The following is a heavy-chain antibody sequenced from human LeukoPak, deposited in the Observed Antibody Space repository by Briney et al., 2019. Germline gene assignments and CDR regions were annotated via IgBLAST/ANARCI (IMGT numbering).Heavy chain of an antibody. CDR2: IIPIFGTA. D-gene: IGHD2-15*01. CDR1: GGTFSSYA. CDR3: VSDPMRLITLPMTAADY. J-gene: IGHJ4*02. Sequence: ASVKVSCKASGGTFSSYAISWVRQAPGQGLEWMGGIIPIFGTANYAQKFQGRVTITTDESTSTAYLELRGLGSDASAIYYCVSDPMRLITLPMTAADYWGQGTPVTVSS. V-gene: IGHV1-69*05.